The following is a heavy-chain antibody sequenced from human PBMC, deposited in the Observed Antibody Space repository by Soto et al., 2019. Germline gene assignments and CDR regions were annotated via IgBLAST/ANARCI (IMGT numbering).Heavy chain of an antibody. CDR2: MNPNSGDT. Sequence: QVQLVQSGAEVKKPGASVKVSCKASGYTFSDHDINWVRQASGQGPEWLGWMNPNSGDTGYAQNFQGRVTMTRDTSKRTAYMELSSVRSEDTAVYYCARVGGNWNDDYFDYWGQGTVVTVSS. CDR3: ARVGGNWNDDYFDY. V-gene: IGHV1-8*01. J-gene: IGHJ4*02. CDR1: GYTFSDHD. D-gene: IGHD1-1*01.